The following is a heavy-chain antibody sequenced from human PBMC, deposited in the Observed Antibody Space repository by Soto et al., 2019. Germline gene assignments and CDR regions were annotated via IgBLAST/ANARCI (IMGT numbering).Heavy chain of an antibody. CDR2: IWYDGSNK. D-gene: IGHD2-15*01. Sequence: GGSLRLSCAASGFTFSSYGMHWVRQAPGKGLEWVAVIWYDGSNKYYADSVKGRFTISRDNSKNTLYLQMNSLRAEDTAVYYCARDRRISGGSCPDYWGQGTLVTVSS. J-gene: IGHJ4*02. CDR1: GFTFSSYG. CDR3: ARDRRISGGSCPDY. V-gene: IGHV3-33*01.